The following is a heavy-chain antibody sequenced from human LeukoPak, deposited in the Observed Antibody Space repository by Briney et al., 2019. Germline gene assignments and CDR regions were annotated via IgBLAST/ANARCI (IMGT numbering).Heavy chain of an antibody. J-gene: IGHJ4*02. Sequence: KTSETLSLTCTVSDYSISSGYGYYWGWIRQPPGKGLEWIGNIYHSGITYYNPSLKSRVIISVDTSKNHFSLKLSSVTAADTAVYFCASSRGILTGHDYWGQGTLVTVSS. CDR3: ASSRGILTGHDY. CDR2: IYHSGIT. V-gene: IGHV4-38-2*02. CDR1: DYSISSGYGYY. D-gene: IGHD3-9*01.